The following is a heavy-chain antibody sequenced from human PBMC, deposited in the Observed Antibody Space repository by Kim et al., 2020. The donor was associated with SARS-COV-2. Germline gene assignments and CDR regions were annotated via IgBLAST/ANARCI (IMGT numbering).Heavy chain of an antibody. V-gene: IGHV5-51*01. CDR3: ARHSMELVQRPYYYGMDV. J-gene: IGHJ6*02. CDR2: IYPGDSDT. D-gene: IGHD6-6*01. Sequence: ESLKISCKGSGYSFTSYWIGWVRQMPGKGLEWMGIIYPGDSDTRYSPSFQGQVTISADKSISTAYLQWSSLKASDTAMYYCARHSMELVQRPYYYGMDVWGQGTTVTVSS. CDR1: GYSFTSYW.